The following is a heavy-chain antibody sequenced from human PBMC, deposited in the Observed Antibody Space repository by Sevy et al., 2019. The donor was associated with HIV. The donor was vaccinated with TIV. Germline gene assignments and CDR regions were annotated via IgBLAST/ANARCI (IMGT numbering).Heavy chain of an antibody. CDR1: CFNFQTFG. CDR2: ISSDGINH. D-gene: IGHD3-10*02. CDR3: TKESLRGAYIRGDFDH. Sequence: GGSLRLSCSAFCFNFQTFGMHWVRQAPGKGPEWLAVISSDGINHNYAASVKGRFTIYRDNSKSLLFLQMNSLTPNDTAVYFCTKESLRGAYIRGDFDHWGHGTLVTVSS. J-gene: IGHJ4*01. V-gene: IGHV3-30*18.